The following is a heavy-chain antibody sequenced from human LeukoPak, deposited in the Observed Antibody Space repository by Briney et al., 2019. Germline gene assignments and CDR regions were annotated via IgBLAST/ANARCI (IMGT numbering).Heavy chain of an antibody. D-gene: IGHD2-15*01. J-gene: IGHJ5*02. CDR1: GYTFTGYY. CDR2: INPNSGGT. V-gene: IGHV1-2*02. Sequence: ASVKVSCKASGYTFTGYYMHWVRQAPGQGLEWMGWINPNSGGTNYAQKFQGRVTMTRDTSISTAYMELSRLRSDDTAVYYCARAGYCSGGSCYSGVAFDPWGQGTLVTVSS. CDR3: ARAGYCSGGSCYSGVAFDP.